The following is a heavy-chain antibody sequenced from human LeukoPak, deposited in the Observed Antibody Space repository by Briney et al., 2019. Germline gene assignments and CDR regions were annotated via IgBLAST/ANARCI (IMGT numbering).Heavy chain of an antibody. CDR3: ARGVVPAAPPFDY. CDR2: IKQDGSEK. J-gene: IGHJ4*02. CDR1: GFTFSSYW. V-gene: IGHV3-7*01. D-gene: IGHD2-2*01. Sequence: GGSLRLSCAASGFTFSSYWMSWVRQAPGKGLEWVANIKQDGSEKYYVDSVKGRFTISRDNAKNSLYLQMNSLRAEDTAVYYCARGVVPAAPPFDYWGQGTLVTVSS.